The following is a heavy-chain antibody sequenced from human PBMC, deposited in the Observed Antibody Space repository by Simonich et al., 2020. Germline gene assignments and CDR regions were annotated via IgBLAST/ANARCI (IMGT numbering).Heavy chain of an antibody. CDR2: IYYSGST. CDR3: ARHDRWLQFYFDY. J-gene: IGHJ4*02. Sequence: QVQLQESGPGLVKPSETLSLTCTVSGGSISSYYWSWIRQPPGKGLEWIGYIYYSGSTNYNPSHKSRVTISVDTSKNQFSRKLSSVTAADTAVYYCARHDRWLQFYFDYWGQGTLVTVSS. V-gene: IGHV4-59*08. D-gene: IGHD5-12*01. CDR1: GGSISSYY.